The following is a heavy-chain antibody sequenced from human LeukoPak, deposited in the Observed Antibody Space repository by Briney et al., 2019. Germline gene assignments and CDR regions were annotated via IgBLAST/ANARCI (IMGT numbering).Heavy chain of an antibody. Sequence: ASVKVSCKASGYTFTSYDINWVRQAPGQGLEWMGWINPNSGGANYAQKFQGRVTMTRDTSISTAYMELSRLRSDDTAVYYCARAFTGWPDYWGQGTLVTVSS. D-gene: IGHD1-14*01. CDR2: INPNSGGA. V-gene: IGHV1-2*02. CDR1: GYTFTSYD. J-gene: IGHJ4*02. CDR3: ARAFTGWPDY.